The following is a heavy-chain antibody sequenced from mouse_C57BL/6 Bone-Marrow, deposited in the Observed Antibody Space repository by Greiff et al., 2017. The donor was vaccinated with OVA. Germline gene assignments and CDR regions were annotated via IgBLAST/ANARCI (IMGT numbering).Heavy chain of an antibody. D-gene: IGHD1-1*01. J-gene: IGHJ4*01. Sequence: VQLQQSGAELVKPGASVKLSCTASGFNIKDYYMHWVKQRTEQGLEWIGRIDPEDGETKYAPNFPGKATLTADTSSNTAYLQLSSLTSEDTAVYYCARGVLRYCYAMDYWGQGTSVTVSS. V-gene: IGHV14-2*01. CDR2: IDPEDGET. CDR3: ARGVLRYCYAMDY. CDR1: GFNIKDYY.